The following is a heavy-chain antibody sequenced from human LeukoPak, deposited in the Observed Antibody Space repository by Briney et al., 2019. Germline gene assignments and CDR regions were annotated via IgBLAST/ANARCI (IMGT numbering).Heavy chain of an antibody. CDR2: ILYDGSNK. CDR1: GFTFSNYA. V-gene: IGHV3-30-3*01. CDR3: ARSSITMIVVGQDY. Sequence: GGSLRLSCAASGFTFSNYAVHWVRQAPGKGLEWVAVILYDGSNKYYGDPVKGRFTISRDNSKNTLYLQMNSLRAEDTAVYYCARSSITMIVVGQDYWGQGTLVTVSS. J-gene: IGHJ4*02. D-gene: IGHD3-22*01.